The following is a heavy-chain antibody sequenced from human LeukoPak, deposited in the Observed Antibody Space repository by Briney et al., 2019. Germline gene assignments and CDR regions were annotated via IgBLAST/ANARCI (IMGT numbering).Heavy chain of an antibody. CDR2: IYSGGST. Sequence: PGGSLRLSCAASGFTVSSNYMSWVRQAPGKGLEWVSVIYSGGSTYYADSVKGRFTISRDNSKNTLYLQMNSPRAEHTAVYYCARFYYDSSGWTPGDYWGQGTLVTVSS. V-gene: IGHV3-66*02. J-gene: IGHJ4*02. CDR1: GFTVSSNY. D-gene: IGHD3-22*01. CDR3: ARFYYDSSGWTPGDY.